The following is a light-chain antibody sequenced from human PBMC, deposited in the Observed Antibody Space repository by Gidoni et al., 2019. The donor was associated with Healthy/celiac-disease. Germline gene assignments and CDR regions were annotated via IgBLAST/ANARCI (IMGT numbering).Light chain of an antibody. V-gene: IGKV1-39*01. CDR3: QQSYSTPLT. CDR1: QSISSY. CDR2: AAS. J-gene: IGKJ4*01. Sequence: DIHMPQSPSSLSASVGDRVTITCRASQSISSYLNWYQQKPGKAPKLLIYAASSLQSGVPPRFSGSGSGTDFTLTISSLQPEDFATYYCQQSYSTPLTFGGGTKVEIK.